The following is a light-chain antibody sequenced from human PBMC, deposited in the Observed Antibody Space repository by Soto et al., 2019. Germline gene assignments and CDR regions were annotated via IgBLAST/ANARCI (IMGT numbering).Light chain of an antibody. CDR2: GND. J-gene: IGLJ2*01. CDR1: RSNIGSNT. Sequence: QSVLTQPPSVTGTPGQRVTISCSGRRSNIGSNTVNWYRQLPGTAPKLLIYGNDQRPSGVPDRFSGSRSGTSASLAISGLQSEDEADYYCVAWDDTLNGRLFGGGTKVTVL. V-gene: IGLV1-44*01. CDR3: VAWDDTLNGRL.